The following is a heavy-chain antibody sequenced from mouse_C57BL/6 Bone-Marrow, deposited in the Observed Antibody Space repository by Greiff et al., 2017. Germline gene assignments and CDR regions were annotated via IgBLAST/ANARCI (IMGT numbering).Heavy chain of an antibody. CDR3: ARSDRFAV. CDR2: IYPRSGNT. V-gene: IGHV1-81*01. CDR1: GYTFTSYG. Sequence: QVQLQQSGAELARPGASVKLSCKASGYTFTSYGISWVKQRTGQGLEWIGEIYPRSGNTYYNAQLKGKATLTADKSSSKAYMELRILTSEDSAVYFGARSDRFAVWGQGTLVTVSS. J-gene: IGHJ3*01.